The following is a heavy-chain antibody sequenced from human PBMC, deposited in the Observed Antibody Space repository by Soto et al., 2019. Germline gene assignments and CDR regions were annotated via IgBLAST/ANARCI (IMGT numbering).Heavy chain of an antibody. CDR2: IYKSATT. CDR3: ARGRYCLTGRCFPNWFES. D-gene: IGHD7-27*01. Sequence: PSETLSLTCSVSGDSISNLDYFWAWIRQPPGQALEYIGYIYKSATTYYNPSFESRVAISVDTSKSQFSLNVTSVTAADTAVYFCARGRYCLTGRCFPNWFESWGQGAPVTVSS. J-gene: IGHJ5*01. V-gene: IGHV4-30-4*01. CDR1: GDSISNLDYF.